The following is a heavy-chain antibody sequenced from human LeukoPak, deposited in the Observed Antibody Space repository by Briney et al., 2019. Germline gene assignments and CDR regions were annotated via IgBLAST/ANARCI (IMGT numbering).Heavy chain of an antibody. CDR1: VFTFSNSA. CDR2: LSGSGITT. V-gene: IGHV3-23*01. Sequence: GGSLRLSCAASVFTFSNSAMSWVRQAPGKGLEWVSTLSGSGITTYYADSVKGRFTISRDNSKNTLYLQMNSLRAEDTAVYYCAKGIYSSGWSYFDYWVHGTLVTVSS. CDR3: AKGIYSSGWSYFDY. J-gene: IGHJ4*01. D-gene: IGHD6-19*01.